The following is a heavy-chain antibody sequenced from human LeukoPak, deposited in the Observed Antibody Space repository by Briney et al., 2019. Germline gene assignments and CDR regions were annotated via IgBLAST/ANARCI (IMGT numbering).Heavy chain of an antibody. CDR2: IYYSGST. J-gene: IGHJ4*02. D-gene: IGHD3-3*01. CDR1: GGSISSSSYY. CDR3: AVGDGDYDFWSGYYTPFDY. V-gene: IGHV4-39*01. Sequence: SETLSLTCTVSGGSISSSSYYWGWIRQPPGKGLEWIGSIYYSGSTYYNPSLKSRVTISVDTSKNQFSLKLSSVTAADTAVYYCAVGDGDYDFWSGYYTPFDYWGQGTLVTVSS.